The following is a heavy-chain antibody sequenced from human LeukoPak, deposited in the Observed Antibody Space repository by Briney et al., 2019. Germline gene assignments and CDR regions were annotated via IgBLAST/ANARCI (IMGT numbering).Heavy chain of an antibody. Sequence: SETLSLTCAVYGGSFSGYYWSWIRQPPGKGLEWIGEINHSGSTNYNPSLKSRVTISVDTSKNQFSLKLSSVTAADTAVYYCASGVLWFGELSPLDYWGQGTLVTVSS. CDR3: ASGVLWFGELSPLDY. V-gene: IGHV4-34*01. D-gene: IGHD3-10*01. CDR1: GGSFSGYY. J-gene: IGHJ4*02. CDR2: INHSGST.